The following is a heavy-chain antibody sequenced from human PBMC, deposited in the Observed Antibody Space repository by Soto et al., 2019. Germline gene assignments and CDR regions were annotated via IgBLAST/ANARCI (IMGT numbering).Heavy chain of an antibody. CDR2: TSTDEGVK. Sequence: PGGSLRLSCAPSGFTFSRHSMHWFRQAPGKGLEWVAVTSTDEGVKFYADSVRGRFTISRDNSRNTLFLHMNGLSVDDTGVYYCAREVVTTQWYFDNWGQGIRVTVSS. J-gene: IGHJ4*02. V-gene: IGHV3-30-3*01. CDR3: AREVVTTQWYFDN. CDR1: GFTFSRHS. D-gene: IGHD6-19*01.